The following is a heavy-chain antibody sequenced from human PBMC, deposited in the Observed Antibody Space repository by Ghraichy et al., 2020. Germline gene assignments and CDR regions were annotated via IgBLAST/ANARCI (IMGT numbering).Heavy chain of an antibody. CDR1: GFTFSDYY. CDR2: ISSSGSTI. CDR3: ARGKVIFGVVIQGSYGMDV. V-gene: IGHV3-11*01. J-gene: IGHJ6*02. Sequence: LSLTCAASGFTFSDYYMSWIRQAPGKGLEGGSYISSSGSTIYYAESVKGRFTFSRDNAKNSLYLQMNSLRAEDTAVYYCARGKVIFGVVIQGSYGMDVWGQGTTVTVSS. D-gene: IGHD3-3*02.